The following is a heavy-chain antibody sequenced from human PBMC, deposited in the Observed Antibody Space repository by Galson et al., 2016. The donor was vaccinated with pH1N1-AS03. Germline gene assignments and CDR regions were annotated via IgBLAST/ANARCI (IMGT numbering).Heavy chain of an antibody. D-gene: IGHD1-26*01. V-gene: IGHV4-39*01. CDR3: ARVVGARPPPDY. J-gene: IGHJ4*02. CDR2: IYDTGRT. Sequence: ETLSLTCTVSGGSISSRAYYWGWIRQPPGKGLEWIGSIYDTGRTTYNPSLKSRVTISGDTSKNQLSLKVTSMTAADTAAYYCARVVGARPPPDYWGQGTLVTVSS. CDR1: GGSISSRAYY.